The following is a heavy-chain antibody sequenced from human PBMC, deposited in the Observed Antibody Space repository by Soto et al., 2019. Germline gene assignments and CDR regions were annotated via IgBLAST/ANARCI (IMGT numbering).Heavy chain of an antibody. CDR1: QFTFSTYA. Sequence: EVQLLESGGGLVQPGGSLRLSCAASQFTFSTYAMTWVRQAPGQGLEWVSGISSSGGSTYYADAVKGRFTISRDNSKNTLYQQMNSLRAEDTAVYYWAKGDRVVITAPLFDYWGQGTLVTVSS. J-gene: IGHJ4*02. CDR2: ISSSGGST. V-gene: IGHV3-23*01. CDR3: AKGDRVVITAPLFDY. D-gene: IGHD3-22*01.